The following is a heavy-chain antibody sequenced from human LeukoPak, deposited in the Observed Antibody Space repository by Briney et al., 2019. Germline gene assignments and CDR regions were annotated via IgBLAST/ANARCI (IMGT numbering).Heavy chain of an antibody. CDR1: GFTFDDYA. CDR2: ISWDGGST. CDR3: AKDEAGPTTY. V-gene: IGHV3-43D*04. D-gene: IGHD1-26*01. Sequence: GGTLRLSCTASGFTFDDYAMHWVRQAPGKGLEGVSLISWDGGSTYYADSVKGRFTISRDNSKNSLYLQMNRLRAEDTALYFCAKDEAGPTTYWGQGTLVTVSS. J-gene: IGHJ4*02.